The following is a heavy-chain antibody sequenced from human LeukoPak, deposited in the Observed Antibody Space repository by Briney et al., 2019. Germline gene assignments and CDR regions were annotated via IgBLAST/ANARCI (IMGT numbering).Heavy chain of an antibody. J-gene: IGHJ4*02. CDR3: ARDLGTSCWYTFDF. V-gene: IGHV6-1*01. Sequence: SQTLPLTCAISGDSVSNNNGAWNCIRQSPSRGLEWLGRTYYRSKWSNDYAAFIQGRITINPDTSKNQFSLQLISVTAEDTAGYYCARDLGTSCWYTFDFWGQGTLVTVSS. CDR2: TYYRSKWSN. D-gene: IGHD6-19*01. CDR1: GDSVSNNNGA.